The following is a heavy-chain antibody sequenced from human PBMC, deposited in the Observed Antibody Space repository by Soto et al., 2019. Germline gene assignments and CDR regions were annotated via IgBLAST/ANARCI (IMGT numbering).Heavy chain of an antibody. J-gene: IGHJ5*01. CDR2: IYSGGSGT. Sequence: GGSLRLSCAASGLSVTSSHISWVRQAPGKGLEWVSLIYSGGSGTRYADSVKGRFIVSRDNSKNTVYLQMNSLRVEDTAIYYCGRDVAGGARIVRFDLWGQGTVVTVSS. CDR3: GRDVAGGARIVRFDL. CDR1: GLSVTSSH. D-gene: IGHD3-16*02. V-gene: IGHV3-53*01.